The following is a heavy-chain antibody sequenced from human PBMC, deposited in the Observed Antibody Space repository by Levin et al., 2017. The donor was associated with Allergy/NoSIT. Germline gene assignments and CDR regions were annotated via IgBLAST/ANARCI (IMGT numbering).Heavy chain of an antibody. CDR1: GFTFSNAW. CDR3: TTDFDFSGWDGEFEH. Sequence: SCAASGFTFSNAWLSWVRQAPGKGLEWVARIKTIIEGETTDYAAPVKGRFTISRDDSKTTLYLQMNSLKTEDTAVYYCTTDFDFSGWDGEFEHWGQGPLVTVSS. V-gene: IGHV3-15*01. J-gene: IGHJ4*02. CDR2: IKTIIEGETT. D-gene: IGHD6-19*01.